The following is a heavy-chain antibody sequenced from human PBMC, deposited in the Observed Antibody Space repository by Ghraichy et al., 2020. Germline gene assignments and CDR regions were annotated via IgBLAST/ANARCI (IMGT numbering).Heavy chain of an antibody. CDR1: GGSISSYY. J-gene: IGHJ2*01. Sequence: SETLSLTCTVSGGSISSYYWSWIRQPPGKGLEWIGYIYTSGSTNYNPSLKSRVTISVDTSKNQFSLKLSSVTAADTAVYYCARQVGSSSWSYWYFDLWGRGTLVTVSS. CDR2: IYTSGST. V-gene: IGHV4-4*09. D-gene: IGHD6-13*01. CDR3: ARQVGSSSWSYWYFDL.